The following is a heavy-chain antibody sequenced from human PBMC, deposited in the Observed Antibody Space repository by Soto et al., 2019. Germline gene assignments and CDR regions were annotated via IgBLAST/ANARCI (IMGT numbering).Heavy chain of an antibody. Sequence: NPGGSLRLSCAASGFTFSSYSMNWVRQAPGKGLEWVSSISSSSSYIYYADSMKGRFTISRDNAKNSLYLQVNSLRAEDTAVYYCAREGIAAALDYWGQGTLVTVSS. CDR1: GFTFSSYS. CDR2: ISSSSSYI. D-gene: IGHD6-13*01. CDR3: AREGIAAALDY. V-gene: IGHV3-21*01. J-gene: IGHJ4*02.